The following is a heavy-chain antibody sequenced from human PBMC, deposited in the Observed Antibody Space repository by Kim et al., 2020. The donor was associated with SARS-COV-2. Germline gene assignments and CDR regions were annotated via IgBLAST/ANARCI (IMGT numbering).Heavy chain of an antibody. J-gene: IGHJ4*02. D-gene: IGHD2-21*01. Sequence: YNPSLKSRVTISVDTSKNQFSLKLNSVTAADTAVYYCARQPCGGDCYPDYWGQGTLVNASS. V-gene: IGHV4-39*01. CDR3: ARQPCGGDCYPDY.